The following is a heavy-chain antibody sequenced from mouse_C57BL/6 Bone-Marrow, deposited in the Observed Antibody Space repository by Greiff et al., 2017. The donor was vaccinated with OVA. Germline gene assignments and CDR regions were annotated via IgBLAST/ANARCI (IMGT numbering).Heavy chain of an antibody. CDR3: ATLLLRSSFDY. J-gene: IGHJ2*01. CDR2: INPYNGGT. CDR1: GYTFTDYY. Sequence: EVQLQQSGPVLVKPGASVKMSCKASGYTFTDYYMNWVKQSHGKSLEWIGVINPYNGGTSYNQKFKGKATLTVDMSSSTAYMELNSLTSEDSAVYYCATLLLRSSFDYWGQGTTLTVSS. D-gene: IGHD1-1*01. V-gene: IGHV1-19*01.